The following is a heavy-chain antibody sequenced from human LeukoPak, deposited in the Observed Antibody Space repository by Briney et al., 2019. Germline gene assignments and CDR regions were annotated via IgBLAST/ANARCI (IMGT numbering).Heavy chain of an antibody. J-gene: IGHJ3*02. CDR1: GGSISSSNW. V-gene: IGHV4-4*02. CDR2: IYHSGST. D-gene: IGHD3-22*01. Sequence: PSETLSLTCAVSGGSISSSNWWSWIRQPPGKGLEWIGEIYHSGSTNYNPSLKSRVTISLDTSRNQFSLKLNSVTAADTAVYYCAKSNGYGLIDIWGQGTMVTVSS. CDR3: AKSNGYGLIDI.